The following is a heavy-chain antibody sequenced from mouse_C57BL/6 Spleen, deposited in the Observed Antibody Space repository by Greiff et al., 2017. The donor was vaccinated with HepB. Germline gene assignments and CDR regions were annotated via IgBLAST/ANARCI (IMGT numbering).Heavy chain of an antibody. J-gene: IGHJ1*03. CDR3: AREEGYGPNFDV. CDR2: INPGSGGT. V-gene: IGHV1-54*01. D-gene: IGHD1-1*02. Sequence: QVQLQQSGAELVRPGTSVKVSCKASGYAFTNYLIEWVKQRPGQGLEWIGVINPGSGGTNYNEKFKGKATLTADKSSSTAYMQLSSLTSEDSAVYFCAREEGYGPNFDVWGTGTTVTVSS. CDR1: GYAFTNYL.